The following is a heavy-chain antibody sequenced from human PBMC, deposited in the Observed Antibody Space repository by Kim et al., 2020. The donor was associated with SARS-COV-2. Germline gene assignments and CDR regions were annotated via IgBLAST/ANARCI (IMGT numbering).Heavy chain of an antibody. CDR3: AKHLGASMGARWGIDY. J-gene: IGHJ4*02. V-gene: IGHV3-23*01. Sequence: GGSLRLSCAVSGFTFSTYAMSWVRQAPGKGLEWVSGISGGTGTTSYADSEKGRFTISRDNSKNTLYLQMNNLRAEDTAIYFCAKHLGASMGARWGIDYWGLGTLVTVSS. CDR1: GFTFSTYA. D-gene: IGHD1-26*01. CDR2: ISGGTGTT.